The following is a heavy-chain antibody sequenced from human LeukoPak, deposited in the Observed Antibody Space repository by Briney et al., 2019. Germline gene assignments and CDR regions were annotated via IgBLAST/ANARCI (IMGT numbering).Heavy chain of an antibody. CDR2: IYYSGST. CDR3: AKSGERRRPYYFDY. J-gene: IGHJ4*02. D-gene: IGHD3-10*01. V-gene: IGHV4-39*07. Sequence: PSETLSLTCTVSGGSISSSSYYWGWIRQPPGKGLEWIGSIYYSGSTYYNPSLKSRVTISVDTSKNQFSLKLSSVTAADTAMYYCAKSGERRRPYYFDYWGQGTLVTVSS. CDR1: GGSISSSSYY.